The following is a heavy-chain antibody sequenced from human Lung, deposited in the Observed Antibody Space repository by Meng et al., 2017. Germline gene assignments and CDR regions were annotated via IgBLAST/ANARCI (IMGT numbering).Heavy chain of an antibody. J-gene: IGHJ4*02. V-gene: IGHV4-34*01. D-gene: IGHD4-11*01. CDR1: GGSFSDYY. Sequence: QVQLQQWGAGLLKPSETLSLTCVGAGGSFSDYYWSWIRQHPGKGLEWIGEINHSGSTNYNPSLESRATISVDTSQNNLSLKLSSVTAADSAVYYCARGPTTMAHDFDYWGQGTLVTVSS. CDR2: INHSGST. CDR3: ARGPTTMAHDFDY.